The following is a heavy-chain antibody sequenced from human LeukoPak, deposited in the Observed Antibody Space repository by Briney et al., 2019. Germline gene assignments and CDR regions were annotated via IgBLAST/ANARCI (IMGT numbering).Heavy chain of an antibody. V-gene: IGHV5-51*01. Sequence: GESLKISCQGSGYSFTSYWMGWVRQIPGKGLEWMGIIYPGDSHTRYSPSFQGQVTISADKSISTAYLQWSSLKASDTAMYYCARVLSTGPVAFDIWGQGTMVTVSS. CDR2: IYPGDSHT. J-gene: IGHJ3*02. CDR3: ARVLSTGPVAFDI. D-gene: IGHD4-17*01. CDR1: GYSFTSYW.